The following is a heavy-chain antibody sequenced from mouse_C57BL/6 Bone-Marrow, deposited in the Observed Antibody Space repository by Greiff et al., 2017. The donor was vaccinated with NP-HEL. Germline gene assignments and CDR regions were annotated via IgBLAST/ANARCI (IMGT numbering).Heavy chain of an antibody. CDR2: ISSVSSTI. CDR1: GFTFSDYG. CDR3: ARDYGIAY. D-gene: IGHD1-1*01. Sequence: EVQLVESGGGLVKPGGSLKLSCAASGFTFSDYGMHWVRQAPGQGLEWVAYISSVSSTIYYADTVKGRFTISIGPAKNTRFLQMTSLESEDTAMYYGARDYGIAYWGKGTLVTVAA. V-gene: IGHV5-17*01. J-gene: IGHJ3*01.